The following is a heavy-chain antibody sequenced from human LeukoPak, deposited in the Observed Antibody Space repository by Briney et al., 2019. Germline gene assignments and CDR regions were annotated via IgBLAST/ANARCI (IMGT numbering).Heavy chain of an antibody. J-gene: IGHJ4*02. CDR2: IYYGVST. CDR1: GGFISNTNYY. D-gene: IGHD5-18*01. V-gene: IGHV4-39*01. CDR3: ARRGYSYGSGFDY. Sequence: PSETLSLTCTVSGGFISNTNYYWVWIRQPPGRGLEWIGSIYYGVSTNYNPSLKSRVTISVDTSKNQFSLKLSSVTATDTAVYYCARRGYSYGSGFDYWGRGTLVTVSS.